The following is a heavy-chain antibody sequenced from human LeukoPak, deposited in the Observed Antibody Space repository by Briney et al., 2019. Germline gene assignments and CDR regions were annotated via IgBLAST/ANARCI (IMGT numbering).Heavy chain of an antibody. CDR2: SYHTGTT. CDR3: ARVASSLFGYANFDY. V-gene: IGHV4-38-2*01. J-gene: IGHJ4*02. CDR1: GYSISSGWH. Sequence: SETLSLRCDVSGYSISSGWHWGWIRQPPGQGLEWIAGSYHTGTTFYNPSLKSRVTISVDTSKNQFSLKLSSVTAADTAVYYCARVASSLFGYANFDYWGQGTLVLVSS. D-gene: IGHD2-8*01.